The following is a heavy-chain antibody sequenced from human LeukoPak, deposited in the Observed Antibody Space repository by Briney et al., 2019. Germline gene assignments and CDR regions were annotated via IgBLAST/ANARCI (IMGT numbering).Heavy chain of an antibody. CDR2: IYYSGST. Sequence: SETLSLTCTVSGGSISSYYWSWIRQPPGKGLEWIGYIYYSGSTNYNPSLKSRVTISVDTSKNQFSLKLSPVTAADTAVYYCARQKWRHDAFDIWGQGTMVTVSS. V-gene: IGHV4-59*08. D-gene: IGHD5-12*01. J-gene: IGHJ3*02. CDR1: GGSISSYY. CDR3: ARQKWRHDAFDI.